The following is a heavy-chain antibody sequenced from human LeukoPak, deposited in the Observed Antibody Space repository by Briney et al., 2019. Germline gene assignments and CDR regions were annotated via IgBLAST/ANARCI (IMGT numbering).Heavy chain of an antibody. CDR3: ASSPEWEQFRFDY. CDR2: ISSSSSYI. D-gene: IGHD1-26*01. Sequence: GGSLRLSCAASGFTFSSYSMNWVRQAPGKGLEWVSSISSSSSYIYYADSVKGRFTISRDNAKNSLYLQMNSLRAEDTAVYYCASSPEWEQFRFDYWGQGTLVTVSS. V-gene: IGHV3-21*01. J-gene: IGHJ4*02. CDR1: GFTFSSYS.